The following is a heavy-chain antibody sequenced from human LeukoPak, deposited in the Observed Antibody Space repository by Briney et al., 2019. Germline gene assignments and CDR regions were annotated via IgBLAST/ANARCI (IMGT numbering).Heavy chain of an antibody. CDR2: INPNSGGT. D-gene: IGHD2-15*01. Sequence: ASVKVSCKASGYTFTAYYIHWVRQAPGQGLEWMGRINPNSGGTSYAQKFQGRVTMTRDTSISTAYMELSRLGSDDTVVYYCAIAGGGSDAFDIWGQGTMVTVSS. V-gene: IGHV1-2*05. CDR3: AIAGGGSDAFDI. J-gene: IGHJ3*02. CDR1: GYTFTAYY.